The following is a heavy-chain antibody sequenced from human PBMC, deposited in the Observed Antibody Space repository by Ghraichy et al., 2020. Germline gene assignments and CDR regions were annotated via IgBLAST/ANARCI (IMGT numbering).Heavy chain of an antibody. CDR1: GFTFSTYD. CDR3: ATGGAFDY. J-gene: IGHJ4*02. Sequence: GESLNISCAASGFTFSTYDVNWVRQAPGKGLEWVSYITGSGTKTYYADSVRGRFTISRDNAKNSLYLQMNSLRAEDTAVYYCATGGAFDYWGQGSLVTVSS. CDR2: ITGSGTKT. V-gene: IGHV3-48*03. D-gene: IGHD3-10*01.